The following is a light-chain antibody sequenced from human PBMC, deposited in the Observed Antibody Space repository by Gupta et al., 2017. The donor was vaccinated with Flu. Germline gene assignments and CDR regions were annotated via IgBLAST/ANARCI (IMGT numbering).Light chain of an antibody. J-gene: IGLJ2*01. Sequence: QSVLTQPPSVSVVPGQRVTIPCTGDNSNIGADFDVHWYQRFPGTAPKLLIYANTNRPSGVPERFSGSKSDTSASLAITGLQAEDGANYYCQSYDSSPLVVFGGGTKLTVL. CDR2: ANT. CDR1: NSNIGADFD. CDR3: QSYDSSPLVV. V-gene: IGLV1-40*01.